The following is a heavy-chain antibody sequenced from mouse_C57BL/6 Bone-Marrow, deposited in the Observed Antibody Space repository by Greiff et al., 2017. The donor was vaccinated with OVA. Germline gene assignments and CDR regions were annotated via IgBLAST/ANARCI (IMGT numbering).Heavy chain of an antibody. CDR2: IYPGGGYT. J-gene: IGHJ3*01. D-gene: IGHD2-2*01. CDR3: ARGYPWFAY. Sequence: VKLVESGAELVRPGTSVKMSCKASGYTFTNYWIGWAKQRPGHGLEWIGDIYPGGGYTNYNEKFKGKATLTADKSSSTAYMQFSSLTSEDSAIYYCARGYPWFAYWGQGTLVTVSA. CDR1: GYTFTNYW. V-gene: IGHV1-63*01.